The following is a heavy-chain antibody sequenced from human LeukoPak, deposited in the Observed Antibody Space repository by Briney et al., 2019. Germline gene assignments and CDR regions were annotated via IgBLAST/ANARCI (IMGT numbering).Heavy chain of an antibody. CDR1: EYTFTDYY. Sequence: ASVKVSCKASEYTFTDYYIHWMRQAPGQGLEWMGWLNCKSGATSYAQKFRGRVTMTKDRPIRTAYMELSRLKSDDTAVYYCARQSLDYYETLDAFDIWGQGTVVTVSS. CDR3: ARQSLDYYETLDAFDI. J-gene: IGHJ3*02. V-gene: IGHV1-2*02. CDR2: LNCKSGAT. D-gene: IGHD3-22*01.